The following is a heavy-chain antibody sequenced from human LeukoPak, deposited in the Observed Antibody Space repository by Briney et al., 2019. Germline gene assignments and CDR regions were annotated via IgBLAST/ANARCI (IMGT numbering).Heavy chain of an antibody. J-gene: IGHJ3*02. CDR1: GFTFSGYW. D-gene: IGHD6-19*01. Sequence: GGSLRLSCAASGFTFSGYWMHWVRQAPGKGLEWVAVISYDGSNKYYADSVKGRFTISRDNSKNTLYLQMNSLRAEDTAVYYCAKDRSSGWYPDAFDIWGQGTMVTVSS. V-gene: IGHV3-30*18. CDR2: ISYDGSNK. CDR3: AKDRSSGWYPDAFDI.